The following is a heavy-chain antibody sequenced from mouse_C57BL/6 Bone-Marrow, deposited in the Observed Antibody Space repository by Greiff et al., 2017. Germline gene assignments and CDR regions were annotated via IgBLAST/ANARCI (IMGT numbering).Heavy chain of an antibody. D-gene: IGHD1-1*01. CDR3: ARQGYYGTIV. Sequence: EVMLVESGGDLVKPGGSLKLSCAASGFTFSSYGMSWVRQTPDKRLEWVATISSGGSYTYYPDSVKGRFTISRDNAKNTLYLQMSSLKSEDTAMYYCARQGYYGTIVWGTGTTVTVSS. J-gene: IGHJ1*03. CDR2: ISSGGSYT. CDR1: GFTFSSYG. V-gene: IGHV5-6*02.